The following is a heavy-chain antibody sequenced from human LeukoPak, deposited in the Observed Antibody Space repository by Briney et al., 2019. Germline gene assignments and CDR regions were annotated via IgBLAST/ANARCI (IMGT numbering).Heavy chain of an antibody. Sequence: GGSLRLSCAASGFTFSSYAMSWVRQAPGKGLEWVSAISGSGGSTYYADSVKGRFTISRDNSKNTLYLQMNSLRAEDTAVYYCAKATCSGGSCYGPFDYWGQGTLVTVSS. J-gene: IGHJ4*02. D-gene: IGHD2-15*01. V-gene: IGHV3-23*01. CDR3: AKATCSGGSCYGPFDY. CDR2: ISGSGGST. CDR1: GFTFSSYA.